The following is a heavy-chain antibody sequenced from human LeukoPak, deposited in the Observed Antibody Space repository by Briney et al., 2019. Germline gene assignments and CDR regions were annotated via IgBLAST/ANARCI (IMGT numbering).Heavy chain of an antibody. V-gene: IGHV3-23*01. CDR3: AKKTSYCAGDCYPYYFDY. Sequence: PGGSLRLSCAASEFTFSSYTMTWVRQAPGKGLEWVSGITGSSDSTYYADSVKGRFTVSRDNSRNTLFLQMNSLRAEDTAVYYCAKKTSYCAGDCYPYYFDYWGHGTLVTVSS. D-gene: IGHD2-21*02. CDR1: EFTFSSYT. CDR2: ITGSSDST. J-gene: IGHJ4*01.